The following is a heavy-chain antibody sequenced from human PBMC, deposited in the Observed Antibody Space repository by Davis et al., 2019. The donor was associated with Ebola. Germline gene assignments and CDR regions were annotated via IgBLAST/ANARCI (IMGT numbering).Heavy chain of an antibody. V-gene: IGHV1-8*02. J-gene: IGHJ6*02. D-gene: IGHD2-8*02. Sequence: ASVKVSCKASGYTFTGYYMHWVRQATGQGLEWMGWMNPNSGNTGYAQKFQGRVTMTRNTSISTAYMELSSLRSEDTAVYYCARRWLYWWSGMDVWGQGTTVTVSS. CDR3: ARRWLYWWSGMDV. CDR2: MNPNSGNT. CDR1: GYTFTGYY.